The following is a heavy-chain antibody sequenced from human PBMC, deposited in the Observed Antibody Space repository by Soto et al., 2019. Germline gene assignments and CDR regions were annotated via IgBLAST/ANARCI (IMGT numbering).Heavy chain of an antibody. J-gene: IGHJ4*02. CDR3: ARGSTDSYPGSRIFDF. V-gene: IGHV3-23*01. CDR2: ITDTGGDT. D-gene: IGHD3-10*01. CDR1: GITVGSRA. Sequence: VGSLRLSCVASGITVGSRAMSWVRQAPGEGLEWVSTITDTGGDTKYADSVRGRFTMSRDNSKKTLYLQMNSLRVEDSALYYCARGSTDSYPGSRIFDFGGRGTLVT.